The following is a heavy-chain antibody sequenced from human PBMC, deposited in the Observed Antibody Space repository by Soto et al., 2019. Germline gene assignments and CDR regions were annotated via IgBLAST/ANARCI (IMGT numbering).Heavy chain of an antibody. CDR2: INHSGST. V-gene: IGHV4-34*01. Sequence: PSETLSLTCAVYGGSFSGYYWSWIRQPPGKGLEWIGEINHSGSTNYNPSLKSRVTISVDTSKNQFSLKLSSVTAADTAVYYCARGSVVLRYFDWLQTWFDPWGQGTLVTVSS. CDR3: ARGSVVLRYFDWLQTWFDP. D-gene: IGHD3-9*01. J-gene: IGHJ5*02. CDR1: GGSFSGYY.